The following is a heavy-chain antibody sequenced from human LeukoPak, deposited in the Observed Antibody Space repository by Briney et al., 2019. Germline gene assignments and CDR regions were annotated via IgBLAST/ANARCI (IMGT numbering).Heavy chain of an antibody. V-gene: IGHV4-59*01. Sequence: TSETLSLTCTVSGGSISSYYWSWIRQPPGKGLGWIGYIYYSGSTNYNPSLKSRVTISVDTSKNQFSLKLSSVTAADTAVYYCARGLNTMIVVGPWGQGTLVTVSS. D-gene: IGHD3-22*01. CDR2: IYYSGST. CDR3: ARGLNTMIVVGP. CDR1: GGSISSYY. J-gene: IGHJ5*02.